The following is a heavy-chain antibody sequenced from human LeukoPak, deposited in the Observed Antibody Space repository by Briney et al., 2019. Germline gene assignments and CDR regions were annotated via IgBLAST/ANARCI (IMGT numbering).Heavy chain of an antibody. CDR3: AKVGYGDLDH. CDR1: GFTFSSCA. Sequence: SGGSLRLSCAASGFTFSSCAMSWVRQAPGKGLEWVSAISGSGGSTYYADSVKGRFTISRDNPENTVYLQMSSLRVDDTATYFCAKVGYGDLDHWGQGVLVPVSS. J-gene: IGHJ4*02. CDR2: ISGSGGST. V-gene: IGHV3-23*01. D-gene: IGHD4-17*01.